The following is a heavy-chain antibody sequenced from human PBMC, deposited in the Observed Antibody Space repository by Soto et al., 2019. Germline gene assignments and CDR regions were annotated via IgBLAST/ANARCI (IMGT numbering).Heavy chain of an antibody. CDR1: GFTFSSYA. V-gene: IGHV3-30-3*01. CDR3: ARVYYDFWSGSHSYYYYGMDV. D-gene: IGHD3-3*01. CDR2: ISYDGSNK. Sequence: PGGSLRLSCAASGFTFSSYAMHWVRQAPGKGLEWVAVISYDGSNKYYADSVKGRFTISRDNSKNTLYLQMNSLRAEDTAVYYCARVYYDFWSGSHSYYYYGMDVWGQGTTVTVSS. J-gene: IGHJ6*02.